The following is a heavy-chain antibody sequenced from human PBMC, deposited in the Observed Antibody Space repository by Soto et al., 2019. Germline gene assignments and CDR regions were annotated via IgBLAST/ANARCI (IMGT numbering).Heavy chain of an antibody. CDR3: AREGIAVAGRPLY. D-gene: IGHD6-19*01. CDR2: INHSGST. CDR1: GGSFSGYY. J-gene: IGHJ4*02. V-gene: IGHV4-34*01. Sequence: PSETLSLTCAVYGGSFSGYYWSWIRQPPGKGLEWIGEINHSGSTNYNPSLKSRVTISVDTSKNQFSLKLSSVTAADTAVYYCAREGIAVAGRPLYWGQGTLVTVSS.